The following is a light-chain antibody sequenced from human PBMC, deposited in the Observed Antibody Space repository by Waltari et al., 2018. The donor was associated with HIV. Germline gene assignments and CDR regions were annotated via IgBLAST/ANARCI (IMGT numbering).Light chain of an antibody. CDR3: QQYYSVPLT. V-gene: IGKV4-1*01. CDR1: QSVLYNSNNKNY. J-gene: IGKJ4*01. CDR2: WAS. Sequence: VMALTPDSLAVAPGERAAISVKSSQSVLYNSNNKNYLAWYQHKPGQSPNLLIYWASTRESGVPDRFSGSGSGTDFTLTISSLQAEDVAVYYCQQYYSVPLTFGGGTKVEIK.